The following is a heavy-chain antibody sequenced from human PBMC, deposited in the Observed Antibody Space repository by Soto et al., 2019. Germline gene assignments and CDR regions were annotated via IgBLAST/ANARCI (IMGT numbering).Heavy chain of an antibody. J-gene: IGHJ5*02. CDR3: ARVVGKNYLDP. D-gene: IGHD1-7*01. V-gene: IGHV4-59*01. CDR2: IYYTGST. Sequence: PSETLSLTCTVSGGSISGYYWSWIRQPPGKGLEWIGYIYYTGSTYYNPSLKSRVTISLDTSRNQFSLKLTSVTAADTAVYYCARVVGKNYLDPRGQGTMVTVYS. CDR1: GGSISGYY.